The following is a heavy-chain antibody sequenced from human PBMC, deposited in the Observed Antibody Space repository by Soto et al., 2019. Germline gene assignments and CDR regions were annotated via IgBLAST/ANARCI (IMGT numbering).Heavy chain of an antibody. J-gene: IGHJ6*02. CDR1: GGSISSSNW. Sequence: PSETLSLTCAVSGGSISSSNWWSWVRQPPGKGLEWIGEIYHSGSTNYNPSLKSRVTISVDKSKNQFSLKLSSVTAADTAVYYCARDRIVVVQVAIMVYYYYGMDVWGQGNTVTVYS. CDR3: ARDRIVVVQVAIMVYYYYGMDV. CDR2: IYHSGST. D-gene: IGHD2-2*02. V-gene: IGHV4-4*02.